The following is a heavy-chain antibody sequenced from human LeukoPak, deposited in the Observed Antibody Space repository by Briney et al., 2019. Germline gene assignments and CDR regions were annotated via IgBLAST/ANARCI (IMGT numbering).Heavy chain of an antibody. CDR1: GYTFTGYF. V-gene: IGHV1-2*02. J-gene: IGHJ4*02. CDR3: ARGRGSWYDSSGSPYIRFDY. Sequence: ASVKVSCKASGYTFTGYFIHWVGQAPGQGLEWMGWINPDSGGTNYAQKFQGRVTMNRDTSISKAYMELSRLRSDDSAIYYCARGRGSWYDSSGSPYIRFDYWGQGTLVTVSS. CDR2: INPDSGGT. D-gene: IGHD3-22*01.